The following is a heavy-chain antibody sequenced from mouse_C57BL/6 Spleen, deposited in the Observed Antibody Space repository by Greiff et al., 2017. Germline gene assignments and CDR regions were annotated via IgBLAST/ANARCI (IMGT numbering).Heavy chain of an antibody. D-gene: IGHD1-1*01. Sequence: EVKLMESGGGLVKPGGSLKLSCAASGFTFSDSGMHWVRQAPEKGLEWVAYISSGSSTIYYADTVKGRFTISRDNAKNTLFLQMTTLRSEDTAMYYCARPHYGSSPAWFAYWGQGTLVTVSA. CDR2: ISSGSSTI. CDR1: GFTFSDSG. J-gene: IGHJ3*01. V-gene: IGHV5-17*01. CDR3: ARPHYGSSPAWFAY.